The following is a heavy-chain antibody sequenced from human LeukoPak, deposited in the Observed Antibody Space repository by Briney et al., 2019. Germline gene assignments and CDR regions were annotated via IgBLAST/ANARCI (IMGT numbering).Heavy chain of an antibody. CDR1: GYTFTSYY. CDR3: AISTAYYYYYMDV. Sequence: ASVKVSCKASGYTFTSYYMHWVRQAPGQGLEWMGIINPSGGSTSYAQKFQGRVTMTRDMSTSTVYMGLSSLRSEDTAVYYCAISTAYYYYYMDVWGKGTTVTVSS. V-gene: IGHV1-46*01. D-gene: IGHD3-3*02. CDR2: INPSGGST. J-gene: IGHJ6*03.